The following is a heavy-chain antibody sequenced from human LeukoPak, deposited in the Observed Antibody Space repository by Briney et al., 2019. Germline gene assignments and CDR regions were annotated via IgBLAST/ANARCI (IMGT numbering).Heavy chain of an antibody. CDR1: GGSFSGYY. D-gene: IGHD6-13*01. J-gene: IGHJ4*02. V-gene: IGHV4-34*01. CDR2: INHSGST. Sequence: PPETLSLTCAVYGGSFSGYYWSWIRQPPGKGLEWIGEINHSGSTNYNPSLKSRVTISVDTSKNQFSLKLSSVTAADTAVYYCARGAAAGKLDYWGQGTLVTVSS. CDR3: ARGAAAGKLDY.